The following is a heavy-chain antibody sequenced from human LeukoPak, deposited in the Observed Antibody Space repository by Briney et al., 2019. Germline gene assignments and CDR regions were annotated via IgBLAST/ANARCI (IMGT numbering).Heavy chain of an antibody. Sequence: SETLSLTCTVSGGSISSYHWSWVRQPPGKGLEWIGYIYYSGSTNYNPSLKSRVTISVDTSKNQFSLKLSSVTAADTAVYYCARVNPYCGGDCYDAFDIWGQGTMVTVSS. D-gene: IGHD2-21*02. CDR3: ARVNPYCGGDCYDAFDI. CDR1: GGSISSYH. V-gene: IGHV4-59*01. CDR2: IYYSGST. J-gene: IGHJ3*02.